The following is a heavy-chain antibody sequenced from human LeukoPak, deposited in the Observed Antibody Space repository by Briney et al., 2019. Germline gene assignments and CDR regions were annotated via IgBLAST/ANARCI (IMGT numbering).Heavy chain of an antibody. CDR3: AGTRYSSGLGPFDY. D-gene: IGHD6-19*01. CDR2: ISGSGGST. J-gene: IGHJ4*02. V-gene: IGHV3-23*01. CDR1: GLTFSSYA. Sequence: GGSLRLSCAASGLTFSSYAMSWVRQAPGKGLEWVSAISGSGGSTYYADSVKGRFTISRDNSKNTLYLQMNSLRAEDTAVYYCAGTRYSSGLGPFDYWGQGTLVTVSS.